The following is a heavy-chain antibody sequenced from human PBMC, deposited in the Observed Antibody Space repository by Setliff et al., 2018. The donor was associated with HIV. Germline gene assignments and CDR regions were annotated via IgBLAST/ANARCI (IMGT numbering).Heavy chain of an antibody. J-gene: IGHJ4*02. V-gene: IGHV4-4*07. D-gene: IGHD5-18*01. CDR1: GDSISGYY. Sequence: SETLSLTCTSSGDSISGYYWSWIRQPAGKGLEWIGRMHTSGNTNYNPSLKSRVTMSVDTSKNQFSLRLSSVAAADTAVYYCARDQKGYSYGYFDSWGQGTLVTVSS. CDR3: ARDQKGYSYGYFDS. CDR2: MHTSGNT.